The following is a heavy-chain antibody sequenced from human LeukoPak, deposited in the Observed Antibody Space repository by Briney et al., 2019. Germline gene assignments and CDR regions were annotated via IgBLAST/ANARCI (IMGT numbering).Heavy chain of an antibody. Sequence: SGGSLRLSCAASGFTFSDYYMSWIRQAPGKGLEWVSYISSSGTTIHYADSVKGRFTISKDNAKNSLYLQMNSLRAEDTAVYYCARRCSSTSCLQYWGQGTLVTVSS. CDR1: GFTFSDYY. D-gene: IGHD2-2*01. J-gene: IGHJ4*02. CDR3: ARRCSSTSCLQY. CDR2: ISSSGTTI. V-gene: IGHV3-11*04.